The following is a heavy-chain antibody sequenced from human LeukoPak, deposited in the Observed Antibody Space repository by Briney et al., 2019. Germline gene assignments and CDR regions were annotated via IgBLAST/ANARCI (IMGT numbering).Heavy chain of an antibody. CDR1: GFTFSSYG. J-gene: IGHJ6*03. CDR2: ISYDGSNK. Sequence: PGRSLRLSCAASGFTFSSYGMHWVRQAPGKGLEWVAVISYDGSNKYYADSVKGRLTISRDNSKNTLYLQMNSLRAEDTAVYYCAKGDDGYGDYGYYYYYYMDVWGKGTTVTVSS. D-gene: IGHD4-17*01. V-gene: IGHV3-30*18. CDR3: AKGDDGYGDYGYYYYYYMDV.